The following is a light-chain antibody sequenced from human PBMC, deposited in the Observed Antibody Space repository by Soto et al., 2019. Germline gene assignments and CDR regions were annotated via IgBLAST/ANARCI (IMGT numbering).Light chain of an antibody. CDR2: AAS. CDR3: QQSYSTPKS. J-gene: IGKJ1*01. V-gene: IGKV1-39*01. CDR1: QSIDTY. Sequence: DIQMTQSPSSLSPSVGDRVTITCRASQSIDTYLNWYQQKPGKAPKLLIYAASNLQSGVPSRFSGSGSGTDFTLTISSLQPEDFATYFCQQSYSTPKSFGQATKVEIK.